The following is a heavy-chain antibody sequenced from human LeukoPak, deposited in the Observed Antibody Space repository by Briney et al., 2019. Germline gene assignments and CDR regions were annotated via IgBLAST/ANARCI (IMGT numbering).Heavy chain of an antibody. V-gene: IGHV3-48*04. D-gene: IGHD3-10*01. CDR2: ISSSSSTI. CDR1: GFTFSGYS. J-gene: IGHJ3*02. CDR3: AKDTSFLWFGESPSDAFDI. Sequence: GGSLRLSCAASGFTFSGYSMNWVRQAPGKGLEWLSYISSSSSTIYYADSVKGRITISRDNAKNSLYLQMNSLRAEDTALYYCAKDTSFLWFGESPSDAFDIWGQGTMVTVSS.